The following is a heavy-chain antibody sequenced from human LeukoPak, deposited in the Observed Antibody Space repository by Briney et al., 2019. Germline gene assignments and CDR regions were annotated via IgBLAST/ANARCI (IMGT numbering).Heavy chain of an antibody. CDR2: INSDGSSM. D-gene: IGHD5-18*01. Sequence: PGGSLRLYCAASGFTFSSYWMHWVRQAPGKGLVWVSHINSDGSSMSYADSVKGRFTISRDNAKNTLYLQMNSLRTEDAAVYYCARGYSSGYRIDYWGQGTLVTVSS. CDR3: ARGYSSGYRIDY. J-gene: IGHJ4*02. V-gene: IGHV3-74*01. CDR1: GFTFSSYW.